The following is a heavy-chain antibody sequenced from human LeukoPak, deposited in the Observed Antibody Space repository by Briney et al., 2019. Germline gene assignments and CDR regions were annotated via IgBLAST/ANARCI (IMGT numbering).Heavy chain of an antibody. CDR1: GFSFTSYW. Sequence: GGSLRLSCAASGFSFTSYWMSWVRQAPGKGPEWVANINQDGSEKYYVDSVKGRFTLSRDNAKNSLYLQMNSLRAEDTAVYYCARDRYGDYDYWGQGTLVTVSS. D-gene: IGHD4-17*01. J-gene: IGHJ4*02. V-gene: IGHV3-7*04. CDR2: INQDGSEK. CDR3: ARDRYGDYDY.